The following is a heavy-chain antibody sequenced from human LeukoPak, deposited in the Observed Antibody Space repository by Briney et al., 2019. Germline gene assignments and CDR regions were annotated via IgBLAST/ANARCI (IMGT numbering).Heavy chain of an antibody. D-gene: IGHD6-19*01. CDR3: AMDTYSSATY. CDR1: GGSFSGYY. V-gene: IGHV4-34*01. CDR2: INHSGST. Sequence: PSETLSLTCAVYGGSFSGYYWSWIRQPPGKGLEWIGEINHSGSTNYNPSLKSRVTISVDTSKNQFSLKLSSVTAADTAVYYCAMDTYSSATYWGQGTLDAVSS. J-gene: IGHJ4*02.